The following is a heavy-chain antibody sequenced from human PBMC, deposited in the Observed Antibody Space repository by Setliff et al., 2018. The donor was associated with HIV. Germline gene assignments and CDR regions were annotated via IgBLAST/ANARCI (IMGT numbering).Heavy chain of an antibody. CDR1: GYTFTNHW. D-gene: IGHD1-26*01. V-gene: IGHV5-51*01. J-gene: IGHJ3*02. CDR2: IYPGDSDT. CDR3: AKHHHYSDQEAFDI. Sequence: GESLKISCKTSGYTFTNHWIGWVRQMSGKGLEWMAIIYPGDSDTRYSPSLQGQVIISVDKSLSTVYMQWHSLKASDTGMYYCAKHHHYSDQEAFDIWGQGTMVTVSS.